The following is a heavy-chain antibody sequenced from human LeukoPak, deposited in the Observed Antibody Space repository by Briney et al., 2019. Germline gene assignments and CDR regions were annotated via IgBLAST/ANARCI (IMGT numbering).Heavy chain of an antibody. V-gene: IGHV4-59*01. CDR2: IYYSGST. J-gene: IGHJ5*02. CDR1: GVSISSYY. CDR3: ARGRYCSGGSCYEYNWFDL. D-gene: IGHD2-15*01. Sequence: PSETLSLTCTVSGVSISSYYWSWIRQPPGKGLEWIGYIYYSGSTNYNPSLKSRVTISVDTSKNQFSLKLSSVTAADTAVYYCARGRYCSGGSCYEYNWFDLWGQGTLVTVSS.